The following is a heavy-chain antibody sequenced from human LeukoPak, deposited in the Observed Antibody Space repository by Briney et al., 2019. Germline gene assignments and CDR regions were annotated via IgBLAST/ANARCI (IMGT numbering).Heavy chain of an antibody. Sequence: GRSLRLSCAASGFTFSDYYMSWIRQAPGKGLEWVSYISSRGDTIYYTDSVKGRFTISRDNAKNSLYLQMNSLRAEDTAVYYCARTGGPQLWLTWGQGTLVTVSS. J-gene: IGHJ5*02. CDR3: ARTGGPQLWLT. D-gene: IGHD5-18*01. V-gene: IGHV3-11*04. CDR2: ISSRGDTI. CDR1: GFTFSDYY.